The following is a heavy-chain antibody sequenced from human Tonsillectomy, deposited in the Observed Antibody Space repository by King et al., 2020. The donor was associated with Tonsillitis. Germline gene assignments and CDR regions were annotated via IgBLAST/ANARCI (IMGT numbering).Heavy chain of an antibody. D-gene: IGHD6-13*01. Sequence: VQLVESGGGLVKPGESLRLSCAASGFTFSDAWMSWVRQTPGKGLEWVGRIKSKTDGETKDYSAPVRGRFAVSRDDSRNTLYLQMNSPLTEDTAVYYCTTTRRVTAAGTGGDFDYWGQGTLVTVSS. V-gene: IGHV3-15*01. CDR3: TTTRRVTAAGTGGDFDY. CDR2: IKSKTDGETK. CDR1: GFTFSDAW. J-gene: IGHJ4*02.